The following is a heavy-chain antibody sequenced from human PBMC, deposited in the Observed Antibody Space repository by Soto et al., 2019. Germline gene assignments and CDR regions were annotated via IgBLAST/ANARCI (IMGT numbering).Heavy chain of an antibody. CDR3: ATNYGSGYRAFDY. J-gene: IGHJ4*02. V-gene: IGHV1-69*10. CDR2: MNPILSVS. CDR1: GDTFTNYD. D-gene: IGHD3-10*01. Sequence: ASVKVSCKASGDTFTNYDIKWVRQATGQGLEWMGWMNPILSVSNYAQKFQGRVTITADKSTSTAYMELSSLRSEDTAMYYCATNYGSGYRAFDYWGQGALVTVSS.